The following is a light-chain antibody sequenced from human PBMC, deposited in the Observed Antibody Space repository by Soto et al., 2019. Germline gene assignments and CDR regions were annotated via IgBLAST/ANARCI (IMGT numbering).Light chain of an antibody. CDR1: SSNIGAGYD. V-gene: IGLV1-40*01. CDR3: QSYDSSLSAYV. CDR2: GNS. Sequence: QSVLTQPPSVSGAPGQRVTSSCTGSSSNIGAGYDVHWYQQLPGTAPKLLIYGNSNRPSGVPDRFSGSKSGTSASLAITGLQAEDEADYYCQSYDSSLSAYVFGTVTKLTVL. J-gene: IGLJ1*01.